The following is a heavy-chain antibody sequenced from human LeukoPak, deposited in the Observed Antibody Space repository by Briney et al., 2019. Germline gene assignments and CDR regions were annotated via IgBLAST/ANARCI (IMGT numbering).Heavy chain of an antibody. J-gene: IGHJ3*02. CDR2: IYYSGST. CDR1: GGSISSYY. D-gene: IGHD3-10*01. V-gene: IGHV4-59*01. CDR3: AREGGGRYYGSGSNDAFDI. Sequence: SETLSLTCTVSGGSISSYYWSWIRQPPGKGLEWIGYIYYSGSTNYNPSLKSRVTISVDTSKNQFSLKLSSVTAADTAVYYCAREGGGRYYGSGSNDAFDIWGQGTMVTVSS.